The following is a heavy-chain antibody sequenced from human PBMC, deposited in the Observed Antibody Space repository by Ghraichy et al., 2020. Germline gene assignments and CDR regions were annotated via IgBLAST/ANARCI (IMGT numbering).Heavy chain of an antibody. V-gene: IGHV1-2*02. J-gene: IGHJ6*02. CDR3: ARDLVTGDSYYYYSLDV. D-gene: IGHD1-20*01. Sequence: ASVKVSCKASGYTFSDYYIHWVRQAPGQGLEWMGWINPGGGGTNYAQKFQGRVTMTRDTSITTAYMELRRLRSDDTAVYYCARDLVTGDSYYYYSLDVWGRGTTVTVS. CDR2: INPGGGGT. CDR1: GYTFSDYY.